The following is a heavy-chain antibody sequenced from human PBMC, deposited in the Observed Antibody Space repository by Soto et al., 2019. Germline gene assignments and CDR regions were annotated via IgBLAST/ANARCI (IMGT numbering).Heavy chain of an antibody. D-gene: IGHD4-4*01. V-gene: IGHV1-2*04. CDR2: INPNSGGT. J-gene: IGHJ3*02. CDR1: GYTFTGYY. Sequence: QVQLVQSGAEVKKPGASVKVSCKASGYTFTGYYMHWVRQAPGQGLEWMGWINPNSGGTNYAQKFQGWVTMTRDTSISTAYMELSRLRSDDTAVYYCARVATVTTDYDVFDIWCQGTMVTVSS. CDR3: ARVATVTTDYDVFDI.